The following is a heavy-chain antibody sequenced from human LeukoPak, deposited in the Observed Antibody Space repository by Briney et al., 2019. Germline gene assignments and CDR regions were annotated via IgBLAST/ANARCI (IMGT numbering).Heavy chain of an antibody. CDR3: ATRLGYCSSTSCRNYYYYGMDV. CDR2: IYSGGST. D-gene: IGHD2-2*01. V-gene: IGHV3-53*01. CDR1: GFTVSINY. J-gene: IGHJ6*02. Sequence: GGSLRLSCAASGFTVSINYMSWVRQAPGKGLEWVSVIYSGGSTYYADSVKGRFTISRDNSKNTLYLQMNSLRAEDTAVYYCATRLGYCSSTSCRNYYYYGMDVWGQGTTVTVSS.